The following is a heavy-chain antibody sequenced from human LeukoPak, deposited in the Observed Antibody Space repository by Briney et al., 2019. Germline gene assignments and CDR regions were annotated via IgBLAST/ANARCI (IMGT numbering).Heavy chain of an antibody. D-gene: IGHD4-23*01. CDR1: GGSISSYY. CDR3: AREPLGDYGGNSGFDY. V-gene: IGHV4-59*01. J-gene: IGHJ4*02. Sequence: PSETLYLTWTVSGGSISSYYWSWIRQPPGKGLECIGYIYYSGSTNYNPSLKSRVTISVDTSKNQFSLKLSSVTAADTAVYYCAREPLGDYGGNSGFDYWGQGSLVTVSS. CDR2: IYYSGST.